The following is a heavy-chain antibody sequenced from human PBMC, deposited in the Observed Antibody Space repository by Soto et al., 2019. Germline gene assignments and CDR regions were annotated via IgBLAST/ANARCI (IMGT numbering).Heavy chain of an antibody. CDR3: ARGASCSSTSCYDNFPSGLAV. D-gene: IGHD2-2*01. J-gene: IGHJ6*02. Sequence: QVQLVQSGPEVKNPGASLKVSCKASGYTFTNYGITWVRQAPGQGLEWMGWITASNGNANYAREIQGRLTLTRDTSTNTASMELRSLRSDDTAVYYCARGASCSSTSCYDNFPSGLAVWGQGTTVIVSS. V-gene: IGHV1-18*01. CDR2: ITASNGNA. CDR1: GYTFTNYG.